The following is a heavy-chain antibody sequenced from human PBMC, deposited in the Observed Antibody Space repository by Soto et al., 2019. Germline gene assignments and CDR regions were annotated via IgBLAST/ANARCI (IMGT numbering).Heavy chain of an antibody. CDR1: GGSFSGYC. J-gene: IGHJ4*02. CDR3: ARGPKGYSSTWYVD. D-gene: IGHD6-13*01. V-gene: IGHV4-34*01. CDR2: INHSGST. Sequence: QVQLQQWGAGLLKPSETLSLTCAVYGGSFSGYCWSWIRQPPGKGLEWIGEINHSGSTNYNPSLKSRVTISVHTSKNQFSLKLSSVTAADTAVYYCARGPKGYSSTWYVDWGQGTLVTVSS.